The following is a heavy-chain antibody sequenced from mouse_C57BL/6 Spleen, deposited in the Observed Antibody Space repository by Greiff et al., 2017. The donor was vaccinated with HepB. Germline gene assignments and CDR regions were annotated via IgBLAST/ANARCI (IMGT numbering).Heavy chain of an antibody. D-gene: IGHD2-4*01. CDR2: IDPSDSET. V-gene: IGHV1-52*01. CDR3: ARRGYDYPWFAY. Sequence: QVQLQHPGAELVRPGSSVKLSCKASGYTFTSYWMHWVKQRPIQGLEWIGNIDPSDSETHYNQKFKDKATLTVDKSSSTAYMQLSSLTSEDSAVYYCARRGYDYPWFAYWGQGTLVTVSA. CDR1: GYTFTSYW. J-gene: IGHJ3*01.